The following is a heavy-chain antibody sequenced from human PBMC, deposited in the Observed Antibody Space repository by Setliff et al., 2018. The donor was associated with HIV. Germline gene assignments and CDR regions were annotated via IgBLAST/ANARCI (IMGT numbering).Heavy chain of an antibody. Sequence: SETLSLTCTVSGGSISNSNYYWGWIRQPPGKGLEWVGSIYYIGTTYYTPSLKSRVTISIDTSKNDFSLKLTTVTAADTAMYYCARLASTRDWYFDLWGRGTLVTVSS. CDR3: ARLASTRDWYFDL. CDR1: GGSISNSNYY. J-gene: IGHJ2*01. CDR2: IYYIGTT. V-gene: IGHV4-39*02.